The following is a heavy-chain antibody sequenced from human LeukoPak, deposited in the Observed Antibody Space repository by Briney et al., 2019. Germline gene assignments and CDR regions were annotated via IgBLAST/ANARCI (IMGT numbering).Heavy chain of an antibody. V-gene: IGHV4-4*07. CDR3: ARSGIVAVPAAENWLDP. Sequence: SETLSLTCTVSGGSISSYYWSWIRQPPGKGLEWIGRIYTSGSTNYNPSLKSRVTMSVDTSKNQFSLKLSSVTAADTAVYYCARSGIVAVPAAENWLDPWGQGTLVTVSS. D-gene: IGHD2-2*01. J-gene: IGHJ5*02. CDR2: IYTSGST. CDR1: GGSISSYY.